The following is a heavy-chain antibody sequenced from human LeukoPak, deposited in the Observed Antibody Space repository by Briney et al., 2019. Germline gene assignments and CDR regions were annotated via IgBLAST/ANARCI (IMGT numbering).Heavy chain of an antibody. V-gene: IGHV3-64D*09. Sequence: GGSLRLSCSASGFNFSNHAMHWVRDVPGKGVEYVSHISTDGDRTSYPDSVKARFTISRDNSKNILYLQMGSLKAEDTALYYCVTHMGVVLRTDYWGQGTQVTVS. D-gene: IGHD2-15*01. CDR3: VTHMGVVLRTDY. J-gene: IGHJ4*02. CDR2: ISTDGDRT. CDR1: GFNFSNHA.